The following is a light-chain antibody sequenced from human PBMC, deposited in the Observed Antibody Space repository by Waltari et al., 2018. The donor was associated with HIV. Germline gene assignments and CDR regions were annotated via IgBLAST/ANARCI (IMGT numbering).Light chain of an antibody. J-gene: IGLJ3*02. CDR3: QSYDSRLSGWV. Sequence: QSVLTQPPSVSGAPGQRVTISCTGSSAGYEVHWYQQIPGTAPKLLIYSNNNRPSGVPDRFSASKSGTSASLAITGLQAEDEADYYCQSYDSRLSGWVFGGGTKLTVL. CDR2: SNN. CDR1: SAGYE. V-gene: IGLV1-40*01.